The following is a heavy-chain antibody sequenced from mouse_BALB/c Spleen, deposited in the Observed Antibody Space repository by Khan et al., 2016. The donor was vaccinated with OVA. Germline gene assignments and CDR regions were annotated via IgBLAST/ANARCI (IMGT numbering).Heavy chain of an antibody. CDR2: INTYTGKP. CDR3: TRVGYSGTMDY. D-gene: IGHD2-14*01. CDR1: GYAFTNNG. Sequence: QVQLQQSGPELKKPGETVKISCKASGYAFTNNGMNWARQAPGKGLKWMGWINTYTGKPTYAADFKGRFAFSLETSASTAYLQINNLKNEDTATYFCTRVGYSGTMDYWGQGTSVTVSS. J-gene: IGHJ4*01. V-gene: IGHV9-3-1*01.